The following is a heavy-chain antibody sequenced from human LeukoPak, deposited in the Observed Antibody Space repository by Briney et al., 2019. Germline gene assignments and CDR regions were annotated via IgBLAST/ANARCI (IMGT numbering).Heavy chain of an antibody. CDR3: ARAPLLRSSSWYAYYYYGMDV. V-gene: IGHV4-34*01. CDR1: GGSFSGYY. D-gene: IGHD6-13*01. Sequence: PSETLSLTCAVYGGSFSGYYWSWIRQPPGKGLEWIGEINHSGSTNYNPSLKSRVTISVDTSKNQFSLKLSSVTAADTAVYYCARAPLLRSSSWYAYYYYGMDVWGQGTTVTASS. CDR2: INHSGST. J-gene: IGHJ6*02.